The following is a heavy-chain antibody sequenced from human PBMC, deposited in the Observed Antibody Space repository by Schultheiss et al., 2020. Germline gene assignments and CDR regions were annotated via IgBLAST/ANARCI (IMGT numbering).Heavy chain of an antibody. V-gene: IGHV3-15*08. D-gene: IGHD3-3*01. CDR3: TAGITVPSDY. Sequence: GGSLRLSCAASGFTFSNAWMSWFRQAPGKGLEWVGFIRSKAYGGTTEYAASVKGRFTISRDDSKNTLYLQMNSLKTEDTAVYYCTAGITVPSDYWGQGTLVTVSS. J-gene: IGHJ4*02. CDR2: IRSKAYGGTT. CDR1: GFTFSNAW.